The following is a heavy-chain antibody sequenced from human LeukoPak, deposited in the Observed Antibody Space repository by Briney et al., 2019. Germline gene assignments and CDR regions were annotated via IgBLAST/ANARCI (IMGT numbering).Heavy chain of an antibody. CDR1: GFTFSSYS. CDR2: ISSSISYI. Sequence: GGSLRLSCAASGFTFSSYSMNWVRQAPGKGLEWVSSISSSISYIYYADSVKGRFTISRDNAKNSLYLQMNSLRAEDTAVYYCAELGITMIGGVWGKGTTVTISS. J-gene: IGHJ6*04. V-gene: IGHV3-21*01. D-gene: IGHD3-10*02. CDR3: AELGITMIGGV.